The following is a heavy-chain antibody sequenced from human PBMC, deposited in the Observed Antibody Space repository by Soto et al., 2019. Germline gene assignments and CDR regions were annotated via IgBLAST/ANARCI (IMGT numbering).Heavy chain of an antibody. V-gene: IGHV4-34*01. CDR1: GGSFSGYY. CDR2: INHSGST. D-gene: IGHD2-15*01. Sequence: SETLSLTCAVYGGSFSGYYWSWIRQPPGKGLEWIGEINHSGSTNYNPSLKSRVTISVDTSKNQFSLKLSSVTAADTAVYYCARGYCSGGSCYPEYFQHWGQGTLVTVSS. J-gene: IGHJ1*01. CDR3: ARGYCSGGSCYPEYFQH.